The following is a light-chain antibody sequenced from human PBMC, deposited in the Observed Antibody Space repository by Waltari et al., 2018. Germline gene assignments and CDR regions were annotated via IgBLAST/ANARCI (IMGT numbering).Light chain of an antibody. Sequence: QSALTQPRSVSGSPGQSVPISCTGPSRDAGGYTYVSWYQQHPGKAPKLMIYDVSKRPSGVPDRFSGSKSGNTASLTISGLQAEDEADYYCCSYGGTYSWVFGGGTKLTVL. CDR2: DVS. CDR3: CSYGGTYSWV. V-gene: IGLV2-11*01. CDR1: SRDAGGYTY. J-gene: IGLJ3*02.